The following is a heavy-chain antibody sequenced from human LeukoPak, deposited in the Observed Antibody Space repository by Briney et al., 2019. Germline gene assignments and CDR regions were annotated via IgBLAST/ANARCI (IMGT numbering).Heavy chain of an antibody. CDR3: CRDLTSTWSFP. V-gene: IGHV5-51*01. J-gene: IGHJ5*02. D-gene: IGHD6-13*01. CDR1: GSSFTSYW. Sequence: GESLKISCQGFGSSFTSYWIGWVRQMPGKGMEWMGVIYPGDLRVRYNPSFQGQVTISVDKSINTAYLQWVSLRASDSATYCACRDLTSTWSFPWGQGTLVTVSS. CDR2: IYPGDLRV.